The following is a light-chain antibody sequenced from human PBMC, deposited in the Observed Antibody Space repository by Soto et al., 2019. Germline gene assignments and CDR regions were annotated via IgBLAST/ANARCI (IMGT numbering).Light chain of an antibody. CDR1: QSVSSSY. CDR3: PQYGNSPPT. V-gene: IGKV3-20*01. Sequence: EIVLTQSPGTLSLSPGERATLSCRASQSVSSSYLAWYQQKPGQAPRLLIYGASNRATGIPDRFSGSGSGTDFTLTISRLEPEDFAVYYCPQYGNSPPTFGPGLKVDIK. CDR2: GAS. J-gene: IGKJ3*01.